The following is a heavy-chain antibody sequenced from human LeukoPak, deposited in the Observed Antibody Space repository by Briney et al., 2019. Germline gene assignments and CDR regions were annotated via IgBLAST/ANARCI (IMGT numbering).Heavy chain of an antibody. CDR1: RYSFTSYW. CDR2: IDPSDSYT. Sequence: GESLKISCKGSRYSFTSYWINWVRQMPGKGLEWMGRIDPSDSYTNYSPSFQGHVTISADKSISTAYLQWSSLKASDTAMYYCARLDYDILTGYGNIDYWGQGTLLTVSS. J-gene: IGHJ4*02. D-gene: IGHD3-9*01. CDR3: ARLDYDILTGYGNIDY. V-gene: IGHV5-10-1*01.